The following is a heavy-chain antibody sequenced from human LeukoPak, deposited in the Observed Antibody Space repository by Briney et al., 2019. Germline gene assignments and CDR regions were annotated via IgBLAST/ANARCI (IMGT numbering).Heavy chain of an antibody. Sequence: PGGSLRLSCAASGFTFSSYAMSWVRQAPGKGLEWVSAISGNGGSTFYTDAVKGRFTISRDNSKNTLYLQMNSLRAEDTAVYYCAKGSNLRYFDWFDYWGQGTLVTVSS. V-gene: IGHV3-23*01. CDR3: AKGSNLRYFDWFDY. D-gene: IGHD3-9*01. CDR2: ISGNGGST. CDR1: GFTFSSYA. J-gene: IGHJ4*02.